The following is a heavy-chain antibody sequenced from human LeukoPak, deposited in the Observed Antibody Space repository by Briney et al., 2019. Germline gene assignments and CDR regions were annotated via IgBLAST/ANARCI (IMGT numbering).Heavy chain of an antibody. CDR2: IKQDGSEK. J-gene: IGHJ5*02. CDR1: GFTFSSYW. D-gene: IGHD2-2*01. Sequence: PGGSLRLSCVASGFTFSSYWMTWVRQAPGKGLGWVANIKQDGSEKHYVDSVEGRFSISRDNAKYSLYLQLNSLRAEDTAVYYYARDKYCSTTWGQGTLVIVSS. V-gene: IGHV3-7*01. CDR3: ARDKYCSTT.